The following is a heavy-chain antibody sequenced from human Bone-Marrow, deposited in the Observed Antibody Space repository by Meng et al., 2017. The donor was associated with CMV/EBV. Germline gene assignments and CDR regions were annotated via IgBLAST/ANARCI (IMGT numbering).Heavy chain of an antibody. J-gene: IGHJ4*02. Sequence: ASVKVSCKASGYTFTSYYMHWVRQAPGQGLEWMGIINPSGGSTSYAQKFQGRVTMTTDTSTSTAYMELRSLRSDDTAVYYCAREKFGGTTTRPLDYWGQGTLVTVSS. CDR3: AREKFGGTTTRPLDY. CDR2: INPSGGST. CDR1: GYTFTSYY. V-gene: IGHV1-46*01. D-gene: IGHD1-7*01.